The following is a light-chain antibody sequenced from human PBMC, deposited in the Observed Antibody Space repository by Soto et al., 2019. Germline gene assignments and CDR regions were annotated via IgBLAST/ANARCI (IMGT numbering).Light chain of an antibody. J-gene: IGLJ1*01. CDR3: AAWDDGLNGYV. Sequence: QSSLTQPPSASGTPGQRVTISCSGGSSNIGTNAVNWYQQLPGTAPKLLIYNNNQRPSGVPDRFSGSKSGTSAPLAISGLQSEDEADYYCAAWDDGLNGYVFGTGTKVTVL. CDR1: SSNIGTNA. CDR2: NNN. V-gene: IGLV1-44*01.